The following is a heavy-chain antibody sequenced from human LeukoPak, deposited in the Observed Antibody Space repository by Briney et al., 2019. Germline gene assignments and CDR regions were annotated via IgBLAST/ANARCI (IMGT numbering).Heavy chain of an antibody. J-gene: IGHJ4*02. CDR3: ARDRSRFYY. V-gene: IGHV3-7*01. Sequence: GGSLRLSCAASGLTFSNYWMSWVRQAPGKGLEWVANIKGDGNEKYYVDSVKGRFTISRDNAKKSLYLQMNSLRAEDTAVYYCARDRSRFYYWGQGTPVTVSS. CDR1: GLTFSNYW. CDR2: IKGDGNEK. D-gene: IGHD2-2*01.